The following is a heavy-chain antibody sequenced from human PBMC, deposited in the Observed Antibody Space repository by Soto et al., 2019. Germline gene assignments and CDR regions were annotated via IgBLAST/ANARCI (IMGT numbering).Heavy chain of an antibody. Sequence: QVQLQESGPGLVKPSETLSLTCTVSGGSISSYYWSWIRQPPGKGLEWIGYIYYSGSTNYNPSLKSRVTILVDTSKHQFALKLSSVAAADTAVYYWARHGYSSGWFHPSEYFQHWGQGTLVTVSS. V-gene: IGHV4-59*01. J-gene: IGHJ1*01. CDR3: ARHGYSSGWFHPSEYFQH. CDR2: IYYSGST. CDR1: GGSISSYY. D-gene: IGHD6-19*01.